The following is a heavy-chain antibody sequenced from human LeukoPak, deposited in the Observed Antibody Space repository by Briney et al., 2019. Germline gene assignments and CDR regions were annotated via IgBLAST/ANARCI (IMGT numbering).Heavy chain of an antibody. CDR1: GYTFTSYA. CDR3: ARVFGSSWYIYFDY. D-gene: IGHD6-13*01. CDR2: INAGNGNT. Sequence: ASVKVSCKASGYTFTSYAMHWVRQAPGQRLEWMGWINAGNGNTKYSQKFQGRVTITRDTSASTAYMELSSLRSEDTAVYYCARVFGSSWYIYFDYWGQGTLVTVSS. V-gene: IGHV1-3*01. J-gene: IGHJ4*02.